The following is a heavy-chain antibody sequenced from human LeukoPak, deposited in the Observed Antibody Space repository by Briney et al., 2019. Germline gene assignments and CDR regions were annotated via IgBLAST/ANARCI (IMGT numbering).Heavy chain of an antibody. J-gene: IGHJ4*02. V-gene: IGHV3-74*01. CDR3: ARASTTVPNLLDH. Sequence: GGSLRLSCAASGFTFSTYWMHWVRQAPGKGLVWVARIKGDGGSTIYADSVKGRFTISRDNSKNTLYLQTSSLRVEDTAVYYCARASTTVPNLLDHWGRGTLVTVSS. CDR1: GFTFSTYW. D-gene: IGHD4-17*01. CDR2: IKGDGGST.